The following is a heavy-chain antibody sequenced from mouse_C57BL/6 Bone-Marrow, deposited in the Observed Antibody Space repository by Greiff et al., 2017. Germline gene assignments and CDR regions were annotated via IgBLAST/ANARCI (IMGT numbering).Heavy chain of an antibody. J-gene: IGHJ1*03. Sequence: VQLQQPGAELVKPGASVKMSCKASGYTFTSYWITWVKQRPGQGLEWIGDIYPGSGNTNYNEKFKSKATLTVDTSSSTAYMQLSSLTSEDSAVYFCARPYYSNYWYFDVWGTGTTVTVSS. V-gene: IGHV1-55*01. CDR2: IYPGSGNT. D-gene: IGHD2-5*01. CDR1: GYTFTSYW. CDR3: ARPYYSNYWYFDV.